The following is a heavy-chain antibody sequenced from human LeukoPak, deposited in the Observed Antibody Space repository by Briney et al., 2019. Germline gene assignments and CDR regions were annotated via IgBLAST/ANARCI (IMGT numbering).Heavy chain of an antibody. CDR2: IWYDGSNK. V-gene: IGHV3-33*01. CDR3: ARERGHSRFDP. D-gene: IGHD3-10*01. CDR1: GFTFSSYG. Sequence: GRSLRLSCAASGFTFSSYGMHWVRQAPGKGLEWVAVIWYDGSNKYYADSVKGRFTISRDNSKNTLYLQMNSLRAEDTAVYYCARERGHSRFDPWGQGTLVTVSS. J-gene: IGHJ5*02.